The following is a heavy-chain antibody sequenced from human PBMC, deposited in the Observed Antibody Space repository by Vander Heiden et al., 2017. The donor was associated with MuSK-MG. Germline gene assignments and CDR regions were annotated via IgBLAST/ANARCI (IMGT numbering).Heavy chain of an antibody. CDR3: AREPTGYYYYGMDV. CDR2: ISYDGSNK. V-gene: IGHV3-30*04. CDR1: GFTFSSYA. Sequence: QVQLVESGGGVVQPGTSLRLSCAASGFTFSSYAMHWVRQAPGKGLEWVAVISYDGSNKYYADSVKGRFTISRDNSKNTLYLQMNSLRAEDTAVYYCAREPTGYYYYGMDVWGQGTTVTVSS. J-gene: IGHJ6*02.